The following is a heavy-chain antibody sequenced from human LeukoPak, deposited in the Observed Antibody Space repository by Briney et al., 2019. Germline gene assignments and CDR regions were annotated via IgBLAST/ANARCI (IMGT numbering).Heavy chain of an antibody. V-gene: IGHV4-59*01. CDR2: IYYSGST. J-gene: IGHJ4*02. CDR1: GGSISSYY. CDR3: ARVGVYYDSSGYYIGYFDY. Sequence: SETLSLTCTVSGGSISSYYWSWIRQPPGKGLEWIGYIYYSGSTNYNPSLKSRVPISVDTSKNQVSLKLSSVTAADTAVYYCARVGVYYDSSGYYIGYFDYWGQGTLVTVSS. D-gene: IGHD3-22*01.